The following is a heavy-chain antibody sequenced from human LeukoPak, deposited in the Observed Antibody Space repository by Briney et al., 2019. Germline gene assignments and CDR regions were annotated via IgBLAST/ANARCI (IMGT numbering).Heavy chain of an antibody. D-gene: IGHD3-22*01. V-gene: IGHV3-53*01. Sequence: GGSLRLSCAASGFTVSINYMSWVRQAPGGGREWVSVIFIGGITYYAASGRARFTISTDTSKNTLYLQMNSPRAEDTAVYYCARAWYYYDSSGYRDWGQGTQVTVSS. J-gene: IGHJ4*02. CDR1: GFTVSINY. CDR2: IFIGGIT. CDR3: ARAWYYYDSSGYRD.